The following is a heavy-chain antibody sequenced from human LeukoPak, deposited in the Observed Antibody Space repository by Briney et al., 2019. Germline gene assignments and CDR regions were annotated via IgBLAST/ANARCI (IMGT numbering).Heavy chain of an antibody. Sequence: SETLSLTCTVSGGSISSYYWSWLRQPPGKGLEWIGYIYYSGSTNYNPSLKSRVTISVDTSKNQFSLKLSSVTAADTAVYYCARTEMATISEAFDIWGQGTMVTVSS. CDR1: GGSISSYY. CDR3: ARTEMATISEAFDI. CDR2: IYYSGST. D-gene: IGHD5-24*01. V-gene: IGHV4-59*01. J-gene: IGHJ3*02.